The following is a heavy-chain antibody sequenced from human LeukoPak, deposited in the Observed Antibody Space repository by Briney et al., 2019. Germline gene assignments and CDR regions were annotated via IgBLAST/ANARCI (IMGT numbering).Heavy chain of an antibody. J-gene: IGHJ4*02. CDR2: ISGSGGST. CDR3: AKHRGRYYDSSGYYSGYYFDS. CDR1: GFTFSNYA. V-gene: IGHV3-23*01. Sequence: GGSLRLSCAASGFTFSNYAVNWVRQAPRKGLEWVSAISGSGGSTYYADSVKGRFTISRDNSKNTLYLQMSSLRAEDTAVYYCAKHRGRYYDSSGYYSGYYFDSWGQGILVTVST. D-gene: IGHD3-22*01.